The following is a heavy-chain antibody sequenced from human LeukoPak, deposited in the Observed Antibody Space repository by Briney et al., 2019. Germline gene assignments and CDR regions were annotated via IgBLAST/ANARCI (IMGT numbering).Heavy chain of an antibody. D-gene: IGHD2-2*01. V-gene: IGHV3-30*18. CDR2: ISYDGSNK. J-gene: IGHJ4*02. CDR1: GFTFSSYG. Sequence: PGRSLRLSCAASGFTFSSYGMHWVRQAPGKGLEWVAVISYDGSNKYYADSVKGRFTISRDNSKNTLYLQMNSLRAEDTAVYYCAKERYKYCSSTSCLEGPPYFDYGGQGTLVTVSS. CDR3: AKERYKYCSSTSCLEGPPYFDY.